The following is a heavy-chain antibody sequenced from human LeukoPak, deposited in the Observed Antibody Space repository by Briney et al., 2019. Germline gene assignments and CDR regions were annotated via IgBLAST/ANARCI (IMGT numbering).Heavy chain of an antibody. CDR3: ARQRTSPTYCGGDCYLDK. V-gene: IGHV5-51*01. CDR2: IYPGDYDT. Sequence: GESLKISCKGLGYNFSRYWIGWVRQMPGKGLEWMGIIYPGDYDTRYSPSFQGRVTISVDQSINTAYLQWSSQKASDTAMYFCARQRTSPTYCGGDCYLDKWGQGTLVTVSP. CDR1: GYNFSRYW. J-gene: IGHJ4*02. D-gene: IGHD2-21*02.